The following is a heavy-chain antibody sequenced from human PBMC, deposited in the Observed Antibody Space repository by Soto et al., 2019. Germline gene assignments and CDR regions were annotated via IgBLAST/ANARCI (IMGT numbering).Heavy chain of an antibody. CDR1: GFTFSHYY. CDR2: ISSSGSII. J-gene: IGHJ3*02. CDR3: ARDSDSVWGSYRGAFDI. D-gene: IGHD3-16*02. Sequence: QVQLVESGGGLVKPGGSLRLSCAASGFTFSHYYRSWIRQAPGKGLECVSYISSSGSIIYYTHSVKGRFTISRDNAENSLYLQMNSLRAEDTAMYYCARDSDSVWGSYRGAFDIWGQGTMVTVSS. V-gene: IGHV3-11*01.